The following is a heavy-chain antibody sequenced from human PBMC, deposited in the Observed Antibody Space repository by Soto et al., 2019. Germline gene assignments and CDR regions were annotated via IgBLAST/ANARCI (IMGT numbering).Heavy chain of an antibody. J-gene: IGHJ6*02. CDR1: GYTFTSYG. Sequence: ASVKVSCKASGYTFTSYGISWVRQAPGQGLEWMGWISAYNGNTNYAQKLQGRVTMTTDTSTSTAYMELGSLRSDDTAVYYCARDTATIFGVVTEYYYYGMDVWGQGTTVTVSS. V-gene: IGHV1-18*01. CDR3: ARDTATIFGVVTEYYYYGMDV. D-gene: IGHD3-3*01. CDR2: ISAYNGNT.